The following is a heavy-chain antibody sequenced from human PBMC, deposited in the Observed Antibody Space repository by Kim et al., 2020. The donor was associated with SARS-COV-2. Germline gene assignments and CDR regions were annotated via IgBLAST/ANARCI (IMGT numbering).Heavy chain of an antibody. V-gene: IGHV1-69*13. J-gene: IGHJ6*02. CDR2: IIPIFGTA. D-gene: IGHD3-3*02. Sequence: SVKVSCKASGGTFSSYAISWVRQAPGQGLEWMGGIIPIFGTANYAQKFQGRVTITADESTSTAYMELSSLRSEDTAVYYCASCILCYYYGMDVWGQGTTVTVSS. CDR1: GGTFSSYA. CDR3: ASCILCYYYGMDV.